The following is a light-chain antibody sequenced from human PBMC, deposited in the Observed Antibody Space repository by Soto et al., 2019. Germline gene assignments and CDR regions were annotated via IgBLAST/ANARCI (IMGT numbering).Light chain of an antibody. CDR2: EVS. Sequence: QSALTQPASVSGSPGQSITISCSGVSGDVGNYNLVSWYQQYPGKAPALLIYEVSKRPSGVPDRFSGSKSGNTASLTVSGLQGEDEAAYYCSSHAGNNNWGVFGGGTKLTVL. V-gene: IGLV2-8*01. CDR1: SGDVGNYNL. CDR3: SSHAGNNNWGV. J-gene: IGLJ3*02.